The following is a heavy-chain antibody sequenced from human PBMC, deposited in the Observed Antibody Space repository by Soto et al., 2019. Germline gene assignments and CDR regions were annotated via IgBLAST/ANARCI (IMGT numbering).Heavy chain of an antibody. V-gene: IGHV3-21*01. CDR1: GFTFSSYS. CDR2: ISSSSSYI. Sequence: GGSLRLSCAASGFTFSSYSMNWVRQAPGKGLEWVSSISSSSSYIYYADSVKGRFTISRDNAKNSLYLQMNSLRAEGTAVYYCARDLRWSNAFDIWGQGTIVTVSS. D-gene: IGHD2-15*01. CDR3: ARDLRWSNAFDI. J-gene: IGHJ3*02.